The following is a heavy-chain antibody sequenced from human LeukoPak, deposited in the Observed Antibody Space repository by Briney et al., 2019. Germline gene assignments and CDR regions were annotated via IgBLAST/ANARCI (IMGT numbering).Heavy chain of an antibody. CDR1: GYRFTSYW. CDR3: ARDKGDGFEI. J-gene: IGHJ3*02. V-gene: IGHV5-51*01. Sequence: GESLKISCKGSGYRFTSYWLGWVRQMPGKGLEWMGIIYPADSDTRCSPSFQGQVTISADKSISTAYLQWSSLKASDTAIYYCARDKGDGFEIWGQGTMVTVSS. CDR2: IYPADSDT.